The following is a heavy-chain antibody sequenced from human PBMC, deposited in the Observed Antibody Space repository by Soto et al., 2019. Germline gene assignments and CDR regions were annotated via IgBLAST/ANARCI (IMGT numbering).Heavy chain of an antibody. Sequence: SETLSLTCTVSGGSISSSSFYWAWIRQPPAKGLEWIGEINHSGSTNYNPSLKSRVTISVDTSKNQFSLKLSSVTAADTAVYYCARGLSSYGGNSGDYWGQGTLVTVSS. CDR3: ARGLSSYGGNSGDY. D-gene: IGHD4-17*01. CDR2: INHSGST. CDR1: GGSISSSSFY. V-gene: IGHV4-39*07. J-gene: IGHJ4*02.